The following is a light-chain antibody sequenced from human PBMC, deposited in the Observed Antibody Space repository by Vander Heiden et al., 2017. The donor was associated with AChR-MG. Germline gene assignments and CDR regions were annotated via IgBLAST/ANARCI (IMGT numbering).Light chain of an antibody. CDR3: QEWDSRSNGV. J-gene: IGLJ3*02. Sequence: SYKLTQPPSLSVSPGQTATITCSGANSGDKYVSWYQQKPGPPPLLDIYKKDKRRSGIPERVSGSNYANTETLTISGTQSVDEADFFCQEWDSRSNGVFGGGTKLTVL. V-gene: IGLV3-1*01. CDR1: NSGDKY. CDR2: KKD.